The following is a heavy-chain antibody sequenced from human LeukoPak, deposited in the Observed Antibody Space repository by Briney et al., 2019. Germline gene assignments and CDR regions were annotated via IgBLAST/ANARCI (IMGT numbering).Heavy chain of an antibody. Sequence: SETLSLTCTVSGGSISSGGHYWSWIRQHPGKGLEWIGYIYYSGSTYYNPSLKSRVTISVDTSKNQFSLKLSSVTAADTAVYYCARAAVGYYDILTGTFDYWGQGTLVTVSS. CDR3: ARAAVGYYDILTGTFDY. CDR2: IYYSGST. CDR1: GGSISSGGHY. D-gene: IGHD3-9*01. J-gene: IGHJ4*02. V-gene: IGHV4-31*03.